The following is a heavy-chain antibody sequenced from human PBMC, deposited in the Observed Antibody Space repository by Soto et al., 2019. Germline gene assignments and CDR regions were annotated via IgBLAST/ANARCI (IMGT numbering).Heavy chain of an antibody. V-gene: IGHV1-2*02. CDR1: GYTFTGYY. J-gene: IGHJ4*02. CDR3: ARDGYDFWSGKKSFDY. CDR2: INPNSGGT. D-gene: IGHD3-3*01. Sequence: GASVKVSCKASGYTFTGYYMHWVRQAPGQGLEWMGWINPNSGGTNYAQKFQGRVTMTRDTSISTAYMELSRLRSDDTAVYYCARDGYDFWSGKKSFDYWGQGTLVTVSS.